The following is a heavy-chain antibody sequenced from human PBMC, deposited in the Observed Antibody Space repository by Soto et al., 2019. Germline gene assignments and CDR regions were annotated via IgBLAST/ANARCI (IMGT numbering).Heavy chain of an antibody. CDR2: IYYSGST. J-gene: IGHJ6*03. CDR3: ARRRRASLYYYYMDV. D-gene: IGHD6-6*01. CDR1: GGSISSSSYY. Sequence: SETLSLTCTVSGGSISSSSYYWGWIRQPPGKGLEWIGSIYYSGSTYYNPSLKSRVTISVDTSKNQFSLKLSSVTAADTAVYYCARRRRASLYYYYMDVWGKGTTVTVSS. V-gene: IGHV4-39*01.